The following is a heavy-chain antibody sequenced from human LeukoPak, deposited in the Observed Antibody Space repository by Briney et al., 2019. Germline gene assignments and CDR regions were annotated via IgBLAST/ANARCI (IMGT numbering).Heavy chain of an antibody. CDR3: ASAILGYCSSTSCLFDY. D-gene: IGHD2-2*01. CDR2: IYPGDSDT. V-gene: IGHV5-51*01. Sequence: GESLKISCKGSGYSFTSYWIGWVRQMPGKGLEWMGIIYPGDSDTRYSPSFQGQVTISADKSISTAYLQWSSLKASDTAMCYCASAILGYCSSTSCLFDYWGQGTLVTVSS. CDR1: GYSFTSYW. J-gene: IGHJ4*02.